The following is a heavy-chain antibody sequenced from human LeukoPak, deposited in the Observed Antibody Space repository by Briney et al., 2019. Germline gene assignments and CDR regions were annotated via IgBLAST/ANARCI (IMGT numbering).Heavy chain of an antibody. V-gene: IGHV4-61*02. Sequence: SETLSLTCTVSGGSISSGSYYWSWIRQPAGKGLEWIGRIYTSGSTNYNPSLKSRVTISVDTSKNQFSLELSSVTAADTAVYYCARVRKDIVVVPAAMADAFGIWGQGTMVTVSS. CDR2: IYTSGST. CDR1: GGSISSGSYY. CDR3: ARVRKDIVVVPAAMADAFGI. D-gene: IGHD2-2*01. J-gene: IGHJ3*02.